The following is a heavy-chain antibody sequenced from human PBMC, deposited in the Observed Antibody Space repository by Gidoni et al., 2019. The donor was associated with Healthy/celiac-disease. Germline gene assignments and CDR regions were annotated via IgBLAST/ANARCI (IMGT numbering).Heavy chain of an antibody. CDR2: IYWDDDK. D-gene: IGHD2-15*01. V-gene: IGHV2-5*02. J-gene: IGHJ5*02. Sequence: QITLKESGTTLVNPTQTLTLTCTFSGFSLSTRGVGGGWIRQPPGKALEWLALIYWDDDKRYSPSLKSRLTITKDTSKNQVVLTMTNMDPLDTATYYFALLGYCSGGSCYRGHWFDPWGQGTLVTVSS. CDR1: GFSLSTRGVG. CDR3: ALLGYCSGGSCYRGHWFDP.